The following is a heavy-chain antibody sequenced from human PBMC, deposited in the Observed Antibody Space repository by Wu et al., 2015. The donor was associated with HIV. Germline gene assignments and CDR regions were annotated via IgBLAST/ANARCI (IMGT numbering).Heavy chain of an antibody. V-gene: IGHV1-69*05. CDR3: ARDQLIVGALDY. J-gene: IGHJ4*02. D-gene: IGHD1-26*01. CDR1: GGTFSSYA. Sequence: QVQLVQSGAEVKKPGSSVKVSCKASGGTFSSYAISWVRQAPGQGLEWMGGIIPILLVQQNYAQKFQGRVTITTDESTSTAYMELSSLRSEDTAVYYCARDQLIVGALDYVGPGNAGHRLL. CDR2: IIPILLVQQ.